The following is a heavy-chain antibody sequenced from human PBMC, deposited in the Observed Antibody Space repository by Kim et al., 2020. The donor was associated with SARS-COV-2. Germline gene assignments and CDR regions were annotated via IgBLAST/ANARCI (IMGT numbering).Heavy chain of an antibody. CDR2: ISSSGSTI. V-gene: IGHV3-48*03. CDR1: GFTFSSYE. CDR3: ARSYDYVWGSYRYDYYGMDV. Sequence: GGSLRLSCAASGFTFSSYEMNWVRQAPGKGLEWVSYISSSGSTIYYADSVKGRFTISRDNAKNSLYLQMNSLRAEDTAVYYCARSYDYVWGSYRYDYYGMDVWGQGTTVTVSS. D-gene: IGHD3-16*02. J-gene: IGHJ6*02.